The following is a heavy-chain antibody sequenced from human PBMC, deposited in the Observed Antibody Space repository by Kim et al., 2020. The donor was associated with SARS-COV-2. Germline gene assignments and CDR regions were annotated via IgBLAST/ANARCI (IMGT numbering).Heavy chain of an antibody. CDR1: GYTFIDYG. V-gene: IGHV1-18*01. CDR2: ISGYNGNT. Sequence: ASVKVSCKASGYTFIDYGITWVRQAPGQGLEWMGWISGYNGNTYYAQKLQGRLTVTSDTVTTTVYLELNSLRPDDTAVYYCAREGIKEGAGLDYWGQGTLLIVSS. CDR3: AREGIKEGAGLDY. J-gene: IGHJ4*02. D-gene: IGHD6-13*01.